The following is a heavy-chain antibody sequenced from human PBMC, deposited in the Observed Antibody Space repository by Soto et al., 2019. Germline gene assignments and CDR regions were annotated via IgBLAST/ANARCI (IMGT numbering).Heavy chain of an antibody. J-gene: IGHJ3*02. V-gene: IGHV4-34*01. D-gene: IGHD1-1*01. CDR3: ARVERGTATTVVDAFDI. Sequence: QVQLQQWGAGLLKPSETLSLTCAVFGGSVNSGNYYWSWIRQPPGKGLEWIGEMSHSGGTHFNPPLKRRVPISVDTSKNQFSLKMSSVTAADTALYYCARVERGTATTVVDAFDIWGPGTMVTVSS. CDR2: MSHSGGT. CDR1: GGSVNSGNYY.